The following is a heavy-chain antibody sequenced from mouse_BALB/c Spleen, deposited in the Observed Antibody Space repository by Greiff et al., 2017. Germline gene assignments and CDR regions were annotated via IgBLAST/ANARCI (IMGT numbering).Heavy chain of an antibody. Sequence: DLVKPGASVKLSCKASGYTFTSYWINWIKQRPGQGLEWIGRIAPGSGTTYYNEMFKGKATLTVDTSSSTAYIQLSSLSSEDSAVYFCARHLSDYESPYFDYWGQGTTLTVSS. V-gene: IGHV1S41*01. CDR2: IAPGSGTT. CDR3: ARHLSDYESPYFDY. D-gene: IGHD2-4*01. J-gene: IGHJ2*01. CDR1: GYTFTSYW.